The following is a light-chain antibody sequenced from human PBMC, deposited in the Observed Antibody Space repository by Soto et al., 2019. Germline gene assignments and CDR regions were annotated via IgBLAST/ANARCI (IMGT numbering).Light chain of an antibody. Sequence: QSALTQPVSVSGSPGQSITISCTGTSSDVGGYNYVSWYQQHPGKAPKLMIYEVSNRPSGVSNRFSGSKSGNTASLTISGLQAEDEADYYCSSYTTISTLEVFGRGTKLTVL. CDR3: SSYTTISTLEV. CDR2: EVS. CDR1: SSDVGGYNY. V-gene: IGLV2-14*01. J-gene: IGLJ3*02.